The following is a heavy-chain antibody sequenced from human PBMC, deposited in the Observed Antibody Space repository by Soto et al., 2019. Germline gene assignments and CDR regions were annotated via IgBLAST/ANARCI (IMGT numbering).Heavy chain of an antibody. CDR3: ASTLTQDAFDI. CDR1: VGSSSSGDYY. CDR2: IYYSGST. V-gene: IGHV4-30-4*01. Sequence: SETLSLTCTVSVGSSSSGDYYWSWIRQPPGKGLEWIGYIYYSGSTYYNPSLKSRVTISVDTSKNQFSLKLSSVTAADTAVYYCASTLTQDAFDIWGQGTMVTVSS. D-gene: IGHD7-27*01. J-gene: IGHJ3*02.